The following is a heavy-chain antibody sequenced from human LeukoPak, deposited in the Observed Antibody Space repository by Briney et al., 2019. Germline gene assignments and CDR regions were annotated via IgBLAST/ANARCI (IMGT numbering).Heavy chain of an antibody. V-gene: IGHV3-48*03. CDR2: ISISGRTI. CDR3: ARVGISSYSSSWFDY. J-gene: IGHJ5*01. CDR1: GFTFSSYE. Sequence: PGGSLRLSCAASGFTFSSYEMNWVRQAPGKGLEWVSYISISGRTIYYTDSVKGRFNISRDDAKNSLYLQMNSLRAEDTAVYYCARVGISSYSSSWFDYWGQGTLVTVSS. D-gene: IGHD6-13*01.